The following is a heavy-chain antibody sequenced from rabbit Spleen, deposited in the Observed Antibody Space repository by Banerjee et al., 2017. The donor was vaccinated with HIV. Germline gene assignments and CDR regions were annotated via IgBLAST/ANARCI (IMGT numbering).Heavy chain of an antibody. D-gene: IGHD5-1*01. CDR3: ARAVGGNLGNDGGMDL. Sequence: QSLEESGGGLVQPEGSLTLTCTASGFSFSRSYYMCWVRQAPGKGPEWIGCRWTGNTATYYASWAKGRFTISKTSSTTVTLQMTSLTAADTATYFCARAVGGNLGNDGGMDLWGPGTLVTVS. CDR2: RWTGNTAT. CDR1: GFSFSRSYY. V-gene: IGHV1S40*01. J-gene: IGHJ6*01.